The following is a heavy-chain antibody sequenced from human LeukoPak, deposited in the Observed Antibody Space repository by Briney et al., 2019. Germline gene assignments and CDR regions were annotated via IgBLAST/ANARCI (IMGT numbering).Heavy chain of an antibody. Sequence: GGSLRLSCAASGFTFSSYGMHWVRQAPGKGLEWVAVISYDGSNKYYADSVKDRFTISRDNSKNTLYLQMNSLRAEDTAVYYCAKDRGGGGYYFRGIDYWGQGTLVTVSS. CDR3: AKDRGGGGYYFRGIDY. CDR2: ISYDGSNK. CDR1: GFTFSSYG. J-gene: IGHJ4*02. D-gene: IGHD3-22*01. V-gene: IGHV3-30*18.